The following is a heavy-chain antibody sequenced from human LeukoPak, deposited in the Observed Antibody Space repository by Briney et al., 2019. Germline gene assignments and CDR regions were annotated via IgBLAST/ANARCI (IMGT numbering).Heavy chain of an antibody. CDR3: ARDSGDYEPWYFDL. CDR1: GFTFSSYW. J-gene: IGHJ2*01. D-gene: IGHD4-17*01. Sequence: GGCLRLFCAASGFTFSSYWMSCVRRARGKGLEWVANIKQDGSEKYYVDSVKGRFTISRDNAKNSLYLQMNSLRAEDTAVYYCARDSGDYEPWYFDLWGRGTLVTVSS. CDR2: IKQDGSEK. V-gene: IGHV3-7*01.